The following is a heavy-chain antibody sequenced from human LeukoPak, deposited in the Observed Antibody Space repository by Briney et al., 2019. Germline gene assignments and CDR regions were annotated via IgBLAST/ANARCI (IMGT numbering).Heavy chain of an antibody. CDR3: ASIVGATGD. D-gene: IGHD1-26*01. CDR1: GGSFSGYY. V-gene: IGHV4-34*01. CDR2: INHSGST. Sequence: SETLSLTCAVYGGSFSGYYWSWIRQPPGKGLEWIGEINHSGSTNYNPPLKSRVTISVDTSKNQFSLKLSSVTAADTAVYYCASIVGATGDWGQGTLVTVSS. J-gene: IGHJ4*02.